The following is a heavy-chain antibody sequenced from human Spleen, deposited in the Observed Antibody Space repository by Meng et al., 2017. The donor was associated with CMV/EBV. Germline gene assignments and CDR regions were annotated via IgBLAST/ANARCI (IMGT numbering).Heavy chain of an antibody. D-gene: IGHD3-16*01. V-gene: IGHV6-1*01. CDR2: TYYRSKWSN. CDR3: ARAVEGGRLFDC. J-gene: IGHJ4*02. Sequence: SCAISGDSVSSNSAAWNWIRQSPSRGLEWLGRTYYRSKWSNDYGLSVKSRITINPDTSKNQFSLQLNSVTPEDTAVYYCARAVEGGRLFDCWGQGTLVTVSS. CDR1: GDSVSSNSAA.